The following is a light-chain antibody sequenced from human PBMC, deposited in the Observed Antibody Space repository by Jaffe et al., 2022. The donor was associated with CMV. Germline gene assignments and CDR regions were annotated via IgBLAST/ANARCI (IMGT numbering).Light chain of an antibody. CDR1: SSDVGGYNY. Sequence: QSALTQPASVSGSPGQSITISCTGTSSDVGGYNYVFWYQQHPGKAPKLMIYDVSNRPSGVSNRFSGSKSANTASLTISGLQAEDEADYYCSSYTSSSTVVFGGGTKLTVL. CDR2: DVS. V-gene: IGLV2-14*03. CDR3: SSYTSSSTVV. J-gene: IGLJ2*01.